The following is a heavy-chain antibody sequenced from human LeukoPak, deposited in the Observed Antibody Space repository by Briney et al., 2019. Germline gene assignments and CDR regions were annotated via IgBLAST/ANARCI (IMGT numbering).Heavy chain of an antibody. D-gene: IGHD2-2*01. CDR3: VKDRYCSSTSCYSIFDY. CDR1: GFTFSSYA. V-gene: IGHV3-64D*06. CDR2: ISGDGGST. J-gene: IGHJ4*02. Sequence: GGSLRLSCSASGFTFSSYAMHWVRQAPGKGLEYVSVISGDGGSTYYADSVKGRFTISRDNSKNTLYLQMSSLRAEDTAVYYCVKDRYCSSTSCYSIFDYWGQGTLVTVSS.